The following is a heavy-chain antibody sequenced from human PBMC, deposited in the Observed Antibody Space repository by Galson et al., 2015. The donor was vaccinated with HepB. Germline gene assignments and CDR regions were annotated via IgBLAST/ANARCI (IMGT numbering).Heavy chain of an antibody. J-gene: IGHJ5*01. CDR2: TSSSGSSK. Sequence: SLRLSCAASGFTFSDYYMTWIRQAPGKGLEWVSYTSSSGSSKFYADSVKGRFTISRDNARKSLYLQMNRLRVDDTALYYCTGALGPTTLTRGWFDSWGQGTLVTVSS. V-gene: IGHV3-11*01. CDR1: GFTFSDYY. D-gene: IGHD4-11*01. CDR3: TGALGPTTLTRGWFDS.